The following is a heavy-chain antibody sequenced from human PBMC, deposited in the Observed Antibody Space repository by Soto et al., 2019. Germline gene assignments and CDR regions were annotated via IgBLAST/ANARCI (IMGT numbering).Heavy chain of an antibody. CDR3: AKGGAMVRGVIMGRLFDY. J-gene: IGHJ4*02. V-gene: IGHV3-30*18. CDR1: GFTFSSYG. CDR2: ISYDGSNK. Sequence: QVQLVESGGGVVQPGRSLRLSCAASGFTFSSYGMHWVRQAPGKGLEWVAVISYDGSNKYYADSVKGRFTISRDNSKNTLYRQMNSLRAEDTAVYYCAKGGAMVRGVIMGRLFDYWGQGTLVTVSS. D-gene: IGHD3-10*01.